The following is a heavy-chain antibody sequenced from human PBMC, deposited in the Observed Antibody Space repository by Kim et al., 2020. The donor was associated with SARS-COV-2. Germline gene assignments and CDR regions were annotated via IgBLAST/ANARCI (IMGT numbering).Heavy chain of an antibody. V-gene: IGHV3-53*01. J-gene: IGHJ3*02. CDR1: GFTFSSNY. CDR3: SAPSSPLTPLAFD. Sequence: GGSLRLSCAASGFTFSSNYMSWVRQAPGKGLEWVSVICSGSSTYYAEPVENRLTISRDNYKNKLYLQLNSLRDEDKTAYYYSAPSSPLTPLAFD. CDR2: ICSGSST.